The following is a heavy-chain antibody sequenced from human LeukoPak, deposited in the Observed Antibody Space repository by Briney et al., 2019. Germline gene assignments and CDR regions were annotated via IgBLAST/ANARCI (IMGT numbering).Heavy chain of an antibody. Sequence: GGSLRLSCAASGFTFSSYGMSWARHAPGKGLEWVSAIRGSGRSTYYADSVKGHFTLSRDNSKNTLYLQMNSLRAEYTAVYYFAKEGDYSSSTICYGDFGGQGTLDSVSS. D-gene: IGHD2-2*01. J-gene: IGHJ4*02. CDR3: AKEGDYSSSTICYGDF. V-gene: IGHV3-23*01. CDR1: GFTFSSYG. CDR2: IRGSGRST.